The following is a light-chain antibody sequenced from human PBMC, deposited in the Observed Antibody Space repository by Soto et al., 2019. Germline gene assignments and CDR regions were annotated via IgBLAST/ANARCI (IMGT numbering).Light chain of an antibody. J-gene: IGKJ1*01. Sequence: IVMTQSPATLSVSPGERATLSCRASQSIDRKLAWYQQRPGQAPRLLIYGASTRATGIPARFSGSGSGTEFTLTISGLQSEDFGVFYCQQYHSWRTFGQGINVEIK. CDR2: GAS. CDR3: QQYHSWRT. V-gene: IGKV3-15*01. CDR1: QSIDRK.